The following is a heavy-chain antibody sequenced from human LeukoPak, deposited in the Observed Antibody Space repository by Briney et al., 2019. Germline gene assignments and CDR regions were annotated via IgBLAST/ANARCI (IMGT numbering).Heavy chain of an antibody. CDR1: GYTFTSYD. Sequence: GVSVKVSCKASGYTFTSYDINWVRQATGQGLEWMGWMNPNSGNTGYAQKFQGRVTITRNTSISTAYMELSRLRYDDTAVYYCAREAGYSSAWPRGGMDVWGQGTTVTVSS. V-gene: IGHV1-8*03. CDR3: AREAGYSSAWPRGGMDV. D-gene: IGHD6-19*01. J-gene: IGHJ6*02. CDR2: MNPNSGNT.